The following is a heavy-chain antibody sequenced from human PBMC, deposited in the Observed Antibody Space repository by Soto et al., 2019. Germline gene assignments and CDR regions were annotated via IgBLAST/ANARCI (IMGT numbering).Heavy chain of an antibody. CDR1: GFTFSSYA. CDR2: ISGSGGST. D-gene: IGHD3-22*01. CDR3: AKDPNNYYDSSGYYVWFDY. V-gene: IGHV3-23*01. Sequence: GGSLRLSCAASGFTFSSYAMSWVRQAPGKGLEWVSAISGSGGSTYYADSVKGRFTISRDNSKNTLYLQMNSLRAEDTAVYYCAKDPNNYYDSSGYYVWFDYWGQGTLVTVSX. J-gene: IGHJ4*02.